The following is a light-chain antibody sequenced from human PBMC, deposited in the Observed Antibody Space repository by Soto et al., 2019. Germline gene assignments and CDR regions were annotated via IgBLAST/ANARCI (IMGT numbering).Light chain of an antibody. CDR1: QSLVSSDGNTY. V-gene: IGKV2-30*01. CDR3: LQGSHRPWT. J-gene: IGKJ1*01. CDR2: KVS. Sequence: DVLMTQSPLSLPVTLGQPASISCRSSQSLVSSDGNTYLNWYQQRPGQSPRRLIYKVSNRHSGVXAXXSRSVSGTDFTLKISRVEAEDVGVYYSLQGSHRPWTFGQGTKVEI.